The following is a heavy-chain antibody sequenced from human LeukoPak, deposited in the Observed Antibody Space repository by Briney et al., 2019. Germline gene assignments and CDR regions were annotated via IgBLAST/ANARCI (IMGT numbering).Heavy chain of an antibody. Sequence: SETLSLTCAVYGGSFSGYYWSWIRQPPGKGLEWIAEINHSGSTNYNPSLKSRVTISVDTSKNQFSLKLSSVTAADTAVYYCARVSYYDSSGNRGAFDYWGQGTLVTVSS. J-gene: IGHJ4*02. CDR1: GGSFSGYY. CDR2: INHSGST. CDR3: ARVSYYDSSGNRGAFDY. V-gene: IGHV4-34*01. D-gene: IGHD3-22*01.